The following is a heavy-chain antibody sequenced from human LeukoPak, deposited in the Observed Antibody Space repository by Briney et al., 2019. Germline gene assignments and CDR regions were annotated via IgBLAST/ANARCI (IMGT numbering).Heavy chain of an antibody. V-gene: IGHV3-21*01. J-gene: IGHJ4*02. D-gene: IGHD5-18*01. CDR3: ATKYSYGTDY. CDR2: ISSSSSYI. CDR1: GFTFSDYY. Sequence: GGSLRLSCAASGFTFSDYYMNWVRQAPGKGLEWVSSISSSSSYIYYADSVKGRFTISRDNAKNSLYLQMNSLRAEDTAVYYCATKYSYGTDYWGQGTLVTVSS.